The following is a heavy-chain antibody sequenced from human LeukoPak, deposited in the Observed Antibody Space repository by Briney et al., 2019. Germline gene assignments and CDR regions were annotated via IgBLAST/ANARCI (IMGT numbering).Heavy chain of an antibody. V-gene: IGHV4-34*01. CDR2: INHSGST. Sequence: SETLSLTCAVYGGSFSGYYWSWIRQPPGKGLEWIGEINHSGSTNYNPSLKSRVTISVDTSKNQFSLKLSSVTAADTAVYYCARDLAVGGADHWGQGTLVTVSS. CDR1: GGSFSGYY. D-gene: IGHD3-10*01. J-gene: IGHJ5*02. CDR3: ARDLAVGGADH.